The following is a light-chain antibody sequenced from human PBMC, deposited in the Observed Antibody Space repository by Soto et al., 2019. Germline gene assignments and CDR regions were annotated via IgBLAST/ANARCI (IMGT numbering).Light chain of an antibody. CDR2: AAS. J-gene: IGKJ4*01. CDR1: QSISSY. V-gene: IGKV1-39*01. CDR3: QQSYNTPLT. Sequence: DIQMTQSPSSLSASVGDRVTITCRASQSISSYLNWYQQKPGKAPKLLIFAASSLQSGVPSRFSGSGSGTDFTLTISSLQPEDFATYFCQQSYNTPLTFGGGTNVQIK.